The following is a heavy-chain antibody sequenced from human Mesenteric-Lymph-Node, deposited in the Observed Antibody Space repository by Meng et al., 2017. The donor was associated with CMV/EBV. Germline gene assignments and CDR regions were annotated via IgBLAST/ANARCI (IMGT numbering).Heavy chain of an antibody. CDR2: IYFTGST. CDR1: GVSISSTEYY. Sequence: GSLRLSCTVSGVSISSTEYYWGWIRQTPGEGLEWCGSIYFTGSTYYNPSLKSRVTISVDTSKNQFSLKLSSVTAADTAVYHCARTHSTSRYYYYGMDVWGQGTTVTVSS. D-gene: IGHD2-15*01. V-gene: IGHV4-39*07. J-gene: IGHJ6*02. CDR3: ARTHSTSRYYYYGMDV.